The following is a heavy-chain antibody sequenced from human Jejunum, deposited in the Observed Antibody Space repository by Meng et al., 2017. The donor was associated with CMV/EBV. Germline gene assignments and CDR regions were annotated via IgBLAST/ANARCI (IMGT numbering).Heavy chain of an antibody. CDR2: IYYNGRP. J-gene: IGHJ3*02. V-gene: IGHV4-39*07. CDR3: AGSRANAFDI. CDR1: GGSITSSTYY. Sequence: CTASGGSITSSTYYWGWIRPPPGKGLEWIASIYYNGRPYYNPSLQSRVTISVDTSKNQFSLKLSSVTAADTAVYYCAGSRANAFDIWGQGTMVTVSS.